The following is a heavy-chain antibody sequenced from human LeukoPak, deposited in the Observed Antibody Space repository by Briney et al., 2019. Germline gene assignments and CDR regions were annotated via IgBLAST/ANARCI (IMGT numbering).Heavy chain of an antibody. V-gene: IGHV3-11*06. D-gene: IGHD1-26*01. CDR2: ISGSNGYF. Sequence: GGSLRLSCAASGFTFSDYYMSWIRQAPGKGLEWVASISGSNGYFYYADSVKGRFTISRDNARNSLFLQMNSLTAEDTAVYYCAREIIAATLDGWGQGTLVIVSS. J-gene: IGHJ4*02. CDR1: GFTFSDYY. CDR3: AREIIAATLDG.